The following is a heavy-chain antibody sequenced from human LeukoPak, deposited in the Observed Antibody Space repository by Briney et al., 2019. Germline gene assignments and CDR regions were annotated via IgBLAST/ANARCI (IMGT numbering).Heavy chain of an antibody. Sequence: SETLSLACTVSGGSISSSSYYWGWIRQPPGKGLEWIVSIYYSGSTYYNPSLKSRVTISVDTSKNQFSLKLSSVTAADTAVYYCARVGSGSYAHNWFDPWGQGTLVTVSS. CDR3: ARVGSGSYAHNWFDP. J-gene: IGHJ5*02. D-gene: IGHD3-10*01. CDR1: GGSISSSSYY. CDR2: IYYSGST. V-gene: IGHV4-39*07.